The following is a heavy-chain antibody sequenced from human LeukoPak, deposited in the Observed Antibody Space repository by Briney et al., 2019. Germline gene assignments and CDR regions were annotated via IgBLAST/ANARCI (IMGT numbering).Heavy chain of an antibody. CDR3: ARVSSSGWSVEN. J-gene: IGHJ4*02. CDR2: INPNSGGT. D-gene: IGHD6-19*01. CDR1: GYTFTGYY. Sequence: ASVKVSCKASGYTFTGYYMHWVRQAPGQGLEWMGWINPNSGGTNYAQKFQGRVTMTRDTSVSTAHMELSRLRSDDTAVYYCARVSSSGWSVENWGQGTLVTVSS. V-gene: IGHV1-2*02.